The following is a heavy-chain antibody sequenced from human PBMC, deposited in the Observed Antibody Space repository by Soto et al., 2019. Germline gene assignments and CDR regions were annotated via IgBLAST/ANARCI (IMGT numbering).Heavy chain of an antibody. CDR2: INAYNGNT. D-gene: IGHD3-16*01. Sequence: QVQLVQSGAEVKNPGASEKVSCKASGYSFTRYGIGWARQAPGQGLEWMGWINAYNGNTNYAQNLQGRLTLTTDTSTTTAYMELRSLRSNDTATYYCAMVDVYVTPSPQDVWGQGTTVTVSS. V-gene: IGHV1-18*01. CDR1: GYSFTRYG. CDR3: AMVDVYVTPSPQDV. J-gene: IGHJ6*02.